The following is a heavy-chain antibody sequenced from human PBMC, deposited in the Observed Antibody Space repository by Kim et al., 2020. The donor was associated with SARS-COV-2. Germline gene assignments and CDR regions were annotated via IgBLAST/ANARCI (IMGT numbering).Heavy chain of an antibody. D-gene: IGHD5-18*01. V-gene: IGHV3-23*01. CDR3: AKDGGLWIDAFDI. Sequence: YADSVKGRFTISRDNSKNTLYLQMNSLRAEDTAVYYWAKDGGLWIDAFDIWGQGTMVTVSS. J-gene: IGHJ3*02.